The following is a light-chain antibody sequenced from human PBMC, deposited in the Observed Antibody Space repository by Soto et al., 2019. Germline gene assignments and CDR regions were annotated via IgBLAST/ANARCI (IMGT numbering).Light chain of an antibody. CDR3: QPFDAGVSAYV. V-gene: IGLV1-40*01. Sequence: QSVLTQPPSVSGARGQRVTISCTGSGLNIGAGYDVHWYQQLPGTAPKVVIYGNKIRPSGVPDRFSGSKSGTSASLAITGLQAEDEFEYYCQPFDAGVSAYVFGPGTKVTV. CDR1: GLNIGAGYD. J-gene: IGLJ1*01. CDR2: GNK.